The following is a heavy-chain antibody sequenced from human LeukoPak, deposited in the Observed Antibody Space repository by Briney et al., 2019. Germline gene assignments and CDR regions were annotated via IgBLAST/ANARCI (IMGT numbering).Heavy chain of an antibody. CDR3: ARGQVPAARGYNWFDP. CDR1: GWSFNDYY. Sequence: SETLSLTCAVYGWSFNDYYWNWIRQPPGKGLEWIGEINARGDTNYNPSLESRVTISVDTSKNQFSLRLPSMIAADTALYYCARGQVPAARGYNWFDPWGQGTLVTVSS. D-gene: IGHD2-2*01. CDR2: INARGDT. J-gene: IGHJ5*02. V-gene: IGHV4-34*01.